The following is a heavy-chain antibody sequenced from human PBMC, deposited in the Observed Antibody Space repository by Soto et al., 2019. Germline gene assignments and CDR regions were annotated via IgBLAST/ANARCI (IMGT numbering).Heavy chain of an antibody. Sequence: QLQLQESGPGLVKPSETLSLTCTVSGGSVTNRNYYWGWIRQPPGKGLEWIGSVYYSGDTPYNPSLKSRVTISVDTSKNHFSLKLSSVTAADTAVYYCARHFLRHDYCLDVWGKGTTVTVFS. CDR2: VYYSGDT. CDR1: GGSVTNRNYY. CDR3: ARHFLRHDYCLDV. J-gene: IGHJ6*04. D-gene: IGHD2-21*01. V-gene: IGHV4-39*01.